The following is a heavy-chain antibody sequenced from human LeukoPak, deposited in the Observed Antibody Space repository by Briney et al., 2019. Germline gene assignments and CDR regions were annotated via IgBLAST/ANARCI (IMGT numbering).Heavy chain of an antibody. D-gene: IGHD3-22*01. Sequence: GGSLRLSCAASGIAFSTYWMHWVRLAPGKGLMWVSRIRTDGGTTYYADSVKGRFTISRDNAKNSLYLQMNGLRAEGTAVYYCARDLYYDSSGYSGYWGQGTLVTVSS. V-gene: IGHV3-74*01. J-gene: IGHJ4*02. CDR3: ARDLYYDSSGYSGY. CDR2: IRTDGGTT. CDR1: GIAFSTYW.